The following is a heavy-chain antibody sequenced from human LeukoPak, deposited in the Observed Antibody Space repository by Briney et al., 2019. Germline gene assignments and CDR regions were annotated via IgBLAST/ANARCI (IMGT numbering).Heavy chain of an antibody. J-gene: IGHJ6*03. CDR3: ARVRQQLSRKYYYYCMDV. CDR1: GGTFSSYA. Sequence: ASVKVSCKASGGTFSSYAISWVRQAPGQGLEWMGGIIPIFGTANYAQKFQGRVTITADKSTSTAYMELSSLRSEDTAVYYCARVRQQLSRKYYYYCMDVWGKGTTVTVSS. D-gene: IGHD6-13*01. CDR2: IIPIFGTA. V-gene: IGHV1-69*06.